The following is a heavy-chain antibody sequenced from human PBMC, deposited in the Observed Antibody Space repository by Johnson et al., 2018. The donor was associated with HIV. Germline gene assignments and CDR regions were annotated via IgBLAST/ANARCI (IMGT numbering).Heavy chain of an antibody. Sequence: VQLVESGGGVVQPGRSLRLSCAASGFTFNNYAMHWVRQAPGKGLEWVAVISYDGSNKYFAYSVKGRFTISRDNSKNTLYLQLNSLRPEDTAVYYCAKDKTLYGSGTFDAFDIWGQGTMVTVSS. V-gene: IGHV3-30-3*01. D-gene: IGHD3-10*01. CDR3: AKDKTLYGSGTFDAFDI. CDR1: GFTFNNYA. CDR2: ISYDGSNK. J-gene: IGHJ3*02.